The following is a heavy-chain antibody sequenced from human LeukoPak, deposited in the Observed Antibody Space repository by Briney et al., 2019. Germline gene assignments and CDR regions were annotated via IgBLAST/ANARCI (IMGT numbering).Heavy chain of an antibody. CDR3: ARLGGSYYTY. J-gene: IGHJ4*02. D-gene: IGHD1-26*01. CDR1: GFTVSTNY. V-gene: IGHV3-7*01. CDR2: IKQDGGEE. Sequence: GGSLRLSCAASGFTVSTNYMSWVRQAPGKGLEWVANIKQDGGEEYYVDSVKGRFTISRDNAKNSLFLQMNSLRVEDTAVYYCARLGGSYYTYWGQGTLVTVSS.